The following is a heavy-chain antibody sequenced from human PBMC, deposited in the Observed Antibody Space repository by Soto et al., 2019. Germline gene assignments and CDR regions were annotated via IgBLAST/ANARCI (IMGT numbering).Heavy chain of an antibody. J-gene: IGHJ4*02. V-gene: IGHV1-69*08. CDR2: IIPILGIA. D-gene: IGHD3-10*01. Sequence: QVQLVQSGAEVKKPGSSVKVSCKASGGTFSSYTISWVRQAPGQGLEWMGRIIPILGIANYAQKFQGRVTITADKDTSTDHMELRSLRSEDRAVYYCARDRPGFLFDHRGQGTLVTVSS. CDR1: GGTFSSYT. CDR3: ARDRPGFLFDH.